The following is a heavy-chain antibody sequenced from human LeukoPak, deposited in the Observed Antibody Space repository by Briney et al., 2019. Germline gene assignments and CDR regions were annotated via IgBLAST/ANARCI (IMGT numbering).Heavy chain of an antibody. D-gene: IGHD3-3*01. Sequence: ASVKVSCKASGYTFTSYDINWVRQATGQGLEWMGWMNPNSGNTGYAQKFQGRVTMTRNTSISTAYMELSSLRSEDTAVYYCARYYDFWSGLYGMDVWGQGTTVIVSS. CDR3: ARYYDFWSGLYGMDV. CDR1: GYTFTSYD. CDR2: MNPNSGNT. V-gene: IGHV1-8*01. J-gene: IGHJ6*02.